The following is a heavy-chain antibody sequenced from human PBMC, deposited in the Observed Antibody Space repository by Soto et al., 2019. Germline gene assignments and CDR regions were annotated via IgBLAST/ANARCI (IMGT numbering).Heavy chain of an antibody. D-gene: IGHD3-22*01. CDR3: AKVERYYYDSSGYYSSLLF. J-gene: IGHJ4*02. CDR2: ISGSGGTT. Sequence: EVQLLESGGGLVQPGGSLRLSCEASGFTLSSYAMSWVRQAPGKGLEWVSAISGSGGTTYYADSVKGRFTISSDTSKNTLYLQMNSLRAEDTAVYYCAKVERYYYDSSGYYSSLLFWGQGTLVTVSS. CDR1: GFTLSSYA. V-gene: IGHV3-23*01.